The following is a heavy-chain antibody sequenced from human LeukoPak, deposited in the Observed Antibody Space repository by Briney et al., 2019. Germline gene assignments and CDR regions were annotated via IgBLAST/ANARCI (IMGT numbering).Heavy chain of an antibody. Sequence: GGSLRLSCAASGLTFSDYAMTWVRQAPGKRLEWVSHISASGATTEYADSVKGRFTISRDNSKNTLYLQMNSLRAEDTAVYYCAKDRARTGTTSFGYWGQGTLVTVSS. CDR3: AKDRARTGTTSFGY. D-gene: IGHD1-1*01. V-gene: IGHV3-23*01. J-gene: IGHJ4*02. CDR1: GLTFSDYA. CDR2: ISASGATT.